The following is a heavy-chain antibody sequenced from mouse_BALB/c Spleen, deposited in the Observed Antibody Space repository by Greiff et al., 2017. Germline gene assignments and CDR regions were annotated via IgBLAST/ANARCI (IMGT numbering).Heavy chain of an antibody. CDR2: INPYNDGT. Sequence: EVQLQQSGPELEKPGASVKISCKASGYSFTGYNMNWVKQKPGQGLEWIGYINPYNDGTKYNEKFKGKATLTSDKSSSTAYMELSSLTSEDSAVYYCARGGSSNYYAMDYWGQGTSVTVSS. CDR1: GYSFTGYN. J-gene: IGHJ4*01. V-gene: IGHV1-14*01. CDR3: ARGGSSNYYAMDY.